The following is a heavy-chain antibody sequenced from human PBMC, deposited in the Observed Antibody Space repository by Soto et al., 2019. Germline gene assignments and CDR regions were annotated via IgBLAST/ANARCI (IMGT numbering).Heavy chain of an antibody. Sequence: SVKVSCKASGGTFSSYAISWVRQAPGQGLEWMGGIIPIFGTANYAQKFQGRVTITADESTSTAYMELNSLRSEDTAVYYCARDKYSSSSYYYYGMDVWGQGTKVTVSS. V-gene: IGHV1-69*13. CDR2: IIPIFGTA. J-gene: IGHJ6*02. D-gene: IGHD6-6*01. CDR3: ARDKYSSSSYYYYGMDV. CDR1: GGTFSSYA.